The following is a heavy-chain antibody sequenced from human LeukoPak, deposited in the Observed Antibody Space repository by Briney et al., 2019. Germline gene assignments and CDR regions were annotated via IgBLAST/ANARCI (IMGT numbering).Heavy chain of an antibody. J-gene: IGHJ4*02. Sequence: GGSLRLSCAASGFTFSSYSMNWVRQAPGKGLEWVSYISSSSSTIYYADSVKGRFTISRDNAKNSLYLQMNSLRAEDTAVYYCARESTIFGGYSDYWGQGTLVTVSS. CDR1: GFTFSSYS. CDR2: ISSSSSTI. D-gene: IGHD3-3*01. V-gene: IGHV3-48*01. CDR3: ARESTIFGGYSDY.